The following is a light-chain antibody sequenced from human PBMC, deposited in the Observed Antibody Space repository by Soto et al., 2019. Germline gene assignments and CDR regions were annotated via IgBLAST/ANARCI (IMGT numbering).Light chain of an antibody. CDR1: KLGDKY. Sequence: SYELTQPPSVSVSPGQTASITCSGDKLGDKYACWYQQKPGQPPVLVIYQDSKRPSGIPERFSGSNSGNTATLTISGTQAMDEADYYCQAWDSSMVFGGGTKLTVL. V-gene: IGLV3-1*01. J-gene: IGLJ2*01. CDR3: QAWDSSMV. CDR2: QDS.